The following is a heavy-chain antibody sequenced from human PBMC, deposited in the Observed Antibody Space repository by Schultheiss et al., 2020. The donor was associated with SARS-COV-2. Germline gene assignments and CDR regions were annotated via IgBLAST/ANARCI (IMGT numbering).Heavy chain of an antibody. CDR3: ARQLLPAARAYYGMDV. CDR1: GGSISSGDYY. CDR2: IYHSGTT. D-gene: IGHD2-2*01. Sequence: SETLSLTCTVSGGSISSGDYYWSWIRQPPGKGLEWIGSIYHSGTTYYNPSLKSRVTISVDTSKNQFSLKLSSVTAADTAVYYCARQLLPAARAYYGMDVWGQGTTVTVSS. V-gene: IGHV4-39*01. J-gene: IGHJ6*02.